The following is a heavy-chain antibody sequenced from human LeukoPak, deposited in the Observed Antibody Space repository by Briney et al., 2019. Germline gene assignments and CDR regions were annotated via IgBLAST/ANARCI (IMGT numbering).Heavy chain of an antibody. V-gene: IGHV1-69*04. D-gene: IGHD6-13*01. CDR2: IIPILGIA. Sequence: ASVKVSCKVSGYTLTELSMHWVRQAPGQGLEWMGRIIPILGIANYAQQFQGRVTITADESTSTAYMELSSLRSEDTAVYYCARDIEAAAGDFDYWGQGTLVTVSS. CDR3: ARDIEAAAGDFDY. J-gene: IGHJ4*02. CDR1: GYTLTELS.